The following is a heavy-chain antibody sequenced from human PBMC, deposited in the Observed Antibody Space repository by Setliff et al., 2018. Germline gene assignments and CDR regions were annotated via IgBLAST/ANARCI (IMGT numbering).Heavy chain of an antibody. V-gene: IGHV4-38-2*01. J-gene: IGHJ4*02. CDR2: IYRSGST. CDR1: GYSISSGYY. CDR3: ARQLCSSGYCYATTFDY. Sequence: PSETLSLTCAVSGYSISSGYYWGWIRQGPGKGLEWIASIYRSGSTYYNPSLKSRVTISVDTSKNQFPLKLSSVTASDTAVYYCARQLCSSGYCYATTFDYWGQGTLVTVSS. D-gene: IGHD3-22*01.